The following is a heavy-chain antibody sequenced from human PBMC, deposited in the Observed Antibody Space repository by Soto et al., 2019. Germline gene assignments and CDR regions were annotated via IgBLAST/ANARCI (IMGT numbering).Heavy chain of an antibody. D-gene: IGHD1-26*01. CDR1: GGSFSGYY. CDR3: ACGGSGNYYSF. V-gene: IGHV4-34*01. CDR2: INHSGST. Sequence: SETLSLTCAVYGGSFSGYYWSWIRQPPGKGLEWIGEINHSGSTNYNPSLKSRVTISVDTSKNQFSLKLSSVTAADTAVYYCACGGSGNYYSFRGQGTPVPVSS. J-gene: IGHJ1*01.